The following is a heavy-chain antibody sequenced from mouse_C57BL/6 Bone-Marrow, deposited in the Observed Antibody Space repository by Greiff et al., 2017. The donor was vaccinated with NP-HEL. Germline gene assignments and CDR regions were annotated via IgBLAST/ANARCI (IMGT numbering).Heavy chain of an antibody. V-gene: IGHV14-4*01. CDR1: GFNIKDDY. CDR3: TYYLYAMDY. CDR2: IDPENGDT. J-gene: IGHJ4*01. Sequence: VQLQHSGAELVRPGASVKLSCTASGFNIKDDYMHWVKQRPEQGLEWIGWIDPENGDTEYASKFQGKATITADTSSNTAYLQLSSLTSEDTAVYYCTYYLYAMDYWGQGTSVTVSS. D-gene: IGHD1-1*01.